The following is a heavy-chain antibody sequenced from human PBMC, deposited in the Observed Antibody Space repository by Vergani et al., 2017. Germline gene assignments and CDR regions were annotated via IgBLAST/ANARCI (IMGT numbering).Heavy chain of an antibody. CDR2: ISYDGTQK. D-gene: IGHD4-17*01. CDR1: GFTSSYSG. V-gene: IGHV3-30*18. CDR3: AKDPHHDYGEIFYY. Sequence: QVHLVESGGGVVQPGRSLRLSCVVSGFTSSYSGMHWVRQAPGKGLEWVAVISYDGTQKYYADSVKGRFTISRDNSKNTLYLQMNSLRADDTAVYYWAKDPHHDYGEIFYYWGQGTLVTVSS. J-gene: IGHJ4*02.